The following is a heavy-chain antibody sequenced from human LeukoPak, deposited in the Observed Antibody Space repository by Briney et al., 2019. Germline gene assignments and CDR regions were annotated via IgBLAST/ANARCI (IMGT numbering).Heavy chain of an antibody. CDR2: MNTNTGNP. CDR3: ASLPGGYCSGGSCYEFDY. CDR1: GYTFTSYY. D-gene: IGHD2-15*01. J-gene: IGHJ4*02. Sequence: ASVKVSCKASGYTFTSYYMHWVRQAPGQGLEWMGWMNTNTGNPTYAQGFTGRFVFSLDTSVSTAYLQISSLKAEDTAVYYCASLPGGYCSGGSCYEFDYWGQGTLVTVSS. V-gene: IGHV7-4-1*02.